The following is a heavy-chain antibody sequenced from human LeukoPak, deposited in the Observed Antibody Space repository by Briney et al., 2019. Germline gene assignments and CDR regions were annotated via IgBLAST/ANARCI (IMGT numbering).Heavy chain of an antibody. J-gene: IGHJ4*02. CDR2: INSDGSST. D-gene: IGHD5-12*01. Sequence: GGSLRLSCAASGFTFSSYWTHWVRQAPGKGLVWVSRINSDGSSTSYADSVKGRFTISRDNAKNTLYLQMNSLRAEDTAVYYCARGGYSANDGPDYWGQETLVTVSS. CDR3: ARGGYSANDGPDY. V-gene: IGHV3-74*01. CDR1: GFTFSSYW.